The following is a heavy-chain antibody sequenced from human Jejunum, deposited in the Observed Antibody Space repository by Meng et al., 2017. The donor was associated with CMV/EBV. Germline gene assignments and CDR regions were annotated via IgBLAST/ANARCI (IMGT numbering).Heavy chain of an antibody. Sequence: GGSLRLSCAASGFTFSSHGMTWVRQAPGKGLEWVTYADSVKGRFTISRDISKNTLFLQMNSLRAEDTAVYYCAKEGVGGHFDYWGQGTLVTVSS. CDR1: GFTFSSHG. D-gene: IGHD2-8*01. CDR3: AKEGVGGHFDY. V-gene: IGHV3-30*02. J-gene: IGHJ4*02.